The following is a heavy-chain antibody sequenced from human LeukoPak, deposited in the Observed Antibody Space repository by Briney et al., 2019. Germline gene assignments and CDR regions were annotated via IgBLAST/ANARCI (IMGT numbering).Heavy chain of an antibody. Sequence: SETLSLTCTVSGGSISSSSYYWGWIRQPPGKGLEWIGSIYYSGSTYYNPSLKSRVAISVDTSKNQVSLKLSSVTAADTAVYYCARMHYGSWSYYPVWFDPWGQGTLVTVSS. V-gene: IGHV4-39*01. J-gene: IGHJ5*02. CDR3: ARMHYGSWSYYPVWFDP. CDR1: GGSISSSSYY. CDR2: IYYSGST. D-gene: IGHD3-10*01.